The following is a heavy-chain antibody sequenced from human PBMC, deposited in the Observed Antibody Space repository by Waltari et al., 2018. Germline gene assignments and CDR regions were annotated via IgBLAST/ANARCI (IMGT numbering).Heavy chain of an antibody. V-gene: IGHV3-23*01. Sequence: EVQVLESGGGLVQPGGSLRLSCVASGFTLNNNALSWVRQVPGRGLEWVSDSGSDGRTYYADSVKGRFTISRDNSKNTLYLQRNSLRDEDTAVYYCAKEVWQQMVKMVGWFDPWGQGTLVTVSS. CDR1: GFTLNNNA. CDR2: SGSDGRT. J-gene: IGHJ5*02. CDR3: AKEVWQQMVKMVGWFDP. D-gene: IGHD2-8*01.